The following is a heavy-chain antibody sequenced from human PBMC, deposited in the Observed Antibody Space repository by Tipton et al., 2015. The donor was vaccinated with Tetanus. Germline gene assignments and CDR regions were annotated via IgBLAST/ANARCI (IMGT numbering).Heavy chain of an antibody. J-gene: IGHJ4*02. CDR3: AREADCSGGSCFSGDFDN. D-gene: IGHD2-15*01. CDR2: SWYDGTDQ. V-gene: IGHV3-33*01. Sequence: SLRLSCAASGFIFSSYGIHWVRQAPGKGLEWVAVSWYDGTDQYYADSVKGRFTLSRDNSKNTLYLQMNSPRAEDTAVYYCAREADCSGGSCFSGDFDNWGQGTQVTVSS. CDR1: GFIFSSYG.